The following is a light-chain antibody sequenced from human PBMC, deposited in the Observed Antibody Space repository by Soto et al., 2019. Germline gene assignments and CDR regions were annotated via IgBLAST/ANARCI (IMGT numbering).Light chain of an antibody. CDR3: QHYNSYGT. Sequence: DIQMTQSPSTVSASVVDTVTITCRASESIDNWLAWYQQKPGKAPKLLIFAASTLVRGVPSRFSGRGSGTEFTLTISSLQTDDFATYYCQHYNSYGTFGQGTKVDI. V-gene: IGKV1-5*01. CDR1: ESIDNW. J-gene: IGKJ1*01. CDR2: AAS.